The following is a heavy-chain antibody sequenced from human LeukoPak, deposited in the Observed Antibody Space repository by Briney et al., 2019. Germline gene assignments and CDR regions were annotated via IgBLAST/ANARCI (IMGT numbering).Heavy chain of an antibody. V-gene: IGHV1-2*02. CDR1: GYTFTDYY. D-gene: IGHD2-15*01. CDR3: ARLVVVAAHDAFDI. Sequence: GASVKVSCKASGYTFTDYYMHWVRQAPGQGLEWMGWINPNSGGTNYAQKFQGRVTMARDTSISTAYMELSRLRSDDTAVYYCARLVVVAAHDAFDIWGQGTMVTVSS. J-gene: IGHJ3*02. CDR2: INPNSGGT.